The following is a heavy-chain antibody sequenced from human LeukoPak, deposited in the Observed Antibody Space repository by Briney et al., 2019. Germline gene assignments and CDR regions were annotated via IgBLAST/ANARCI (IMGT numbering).Heavy chain of an antibody. CDR2: IIPIFGTA. CDR3: AREGDYYDSSGYYYFDY. J-gene: IGHJ4*02. V-gene: IGHV1-69*13. CDR1: GGTFSSYA. Sequence: SVKVSCKASGGTFSSYAISWVRQAPGQGLEWMGGIIPIFGTANYAQKFQGRVTITADESTSTAYMELSSLRSEDTAVYYCAREGDYYDSSGYYYFDYWGQGALVTVPS. D-gene: IGHD3-22*01.